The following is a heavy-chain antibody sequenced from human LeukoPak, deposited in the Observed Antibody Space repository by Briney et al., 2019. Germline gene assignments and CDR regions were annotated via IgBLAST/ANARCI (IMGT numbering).Heavy chain of an antibody. CDR3: ARVGGIAAAGIYFDY. J-gene: IGHJ4*02. Sequence: ASVKVSCKASGGTFSSYAISWVRQAPGQGLEWMGGIIPIFGTANYAQKFQGRVTITTDESTSTAYMELSSLRSEDTAVYYCARVGGIAAAGIYFDYWGQGTLVTVSS. D-gene: IGHD6-13*01. CDR2: IIPIFGTA. V-gene: IGHV1-69*05. CDR1: GGTFSSYA.